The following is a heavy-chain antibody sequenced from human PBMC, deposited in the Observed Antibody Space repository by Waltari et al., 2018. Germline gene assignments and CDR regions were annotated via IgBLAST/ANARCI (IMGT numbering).Heavy chain of an antibody. CDR2: IYYSGST. CDR3: ARNVSSISSSRDAFDY. J-gene: IGHJ4*02. D-gene: IGHD6-13*01. V-gene: IGHV4-39*07. CDR1: GGSISSSSYY. Sequence: QLQLQESGPGLVKPSETLSLTCTVSGGSISSSSYYWGWIRQHPGKGLAWIGSIYYSGSTYYNPSLKSRVTISVDTSKNQFSLKLSSVTAADTAVYYCARNVSSISSSRDAFDYWGQGTLVSVSS.